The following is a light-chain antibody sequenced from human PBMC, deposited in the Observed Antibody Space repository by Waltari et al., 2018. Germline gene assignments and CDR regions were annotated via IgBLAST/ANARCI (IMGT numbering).Light chain of an antibody. V-gene: IGLV3-21*04. Sequence: SYVLTQPPSVSVAPGKTATIPCGANNIGSKSVHWYQHKPGQAPVLVIFYDIDRPSGIPELFSGSNSGNTATLTITRVEAGDEADYYCQVWDGRSGHPVVFGTGTKVTVL. CDR3: QVWDGRSGHPVV. CDR1: NIGSKS. CDR2: YDI. J-gene: IGLJ1*01.